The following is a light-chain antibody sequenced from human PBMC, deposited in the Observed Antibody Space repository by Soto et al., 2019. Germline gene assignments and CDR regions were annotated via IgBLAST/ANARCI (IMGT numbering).Light chain of an antibody. V-gene: IGKV3-15*01. CDR1: QTIGATY. CDR2: GAT. CDR3: QQYNNWPRT. J-gene: IGKJ1*01. Sequence: DIVLTQSPGTLSLSPGETAILSCRTSQTIGATYLAWYQQKPGQAPRLLIHGATTRATGIPARFSGSGSGTEFTLTISSLQSEDFAVYYCQQYNNWPRTFGQGTKVDI.